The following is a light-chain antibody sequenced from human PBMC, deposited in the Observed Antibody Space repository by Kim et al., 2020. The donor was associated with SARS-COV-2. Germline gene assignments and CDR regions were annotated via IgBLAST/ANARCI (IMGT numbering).Light chain of an antibody. V-gene: IGKV3-11*01. CDR1: QSISTY. Sequence: SLSPGERAALSCRASQSISTYLAWYQQKPGQPPRLLIFDASDRATGIPTRFSGSGSGTDFTLSISGLEPEDFAVYYCQQRSNVPYTFGQGTKLEIK. CDR2: DAS. J-gene: IGKJ2*01. CDR3: QQRSNVPYT.